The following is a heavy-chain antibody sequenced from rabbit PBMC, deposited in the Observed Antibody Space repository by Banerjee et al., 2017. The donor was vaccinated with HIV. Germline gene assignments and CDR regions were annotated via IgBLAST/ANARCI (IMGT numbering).Heavy chain of an antibody. Sequence: QEQLEESGGGLVKPEGSLTLTCTASGFTVSSSYWICWVRQAPGKGPEWIACIYNGDGSTYYANWAKGRFTISKTSSTTVTLQMTSLTAADTATYFCARAGGFENYFNLWGPGTLVTVS. J-gene: IGHJ4*01. CDR3: ARAGGFENYFNL. CDR2: IYNGDGST. V-gene: IGHV1S45*01. CDR1: GFTVSSSYW. D-gene: IGHD1-1*01.